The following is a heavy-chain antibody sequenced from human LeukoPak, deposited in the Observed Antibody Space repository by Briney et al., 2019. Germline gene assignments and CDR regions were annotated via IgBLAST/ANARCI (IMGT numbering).Heavy chain of an antibody. CDR2: IYTSGST. CDR1: GGSISSGSYY. D-gene: IGHD2-15*01. CDR3: ASRSLGYCSGGSCYSDY. V-gene: IGHV4-61*02. J-gene: IGHJ4*02. Sequence: SETLSLTCTVSGGSISSGSYYWSWIRQPAGKGLEWIGRIYTSGSTNYNPSLKSRVTISVDTSKNQFSLKLSSVTAADTAVYYCASRSLGYCSGGSCYSDYWAREPWSPSPQ.